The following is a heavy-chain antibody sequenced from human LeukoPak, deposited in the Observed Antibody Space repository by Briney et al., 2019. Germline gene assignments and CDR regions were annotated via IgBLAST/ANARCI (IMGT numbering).Heavy chain of an antibody. D-gene: IGHD6-13*01. V-gene: IGHV1-46*01. CDR2: INPNGGNT. CDR3: ARDRLEGTAAAGPDY. Sequence: ASVKVSCKASGYTFTGYYIHWVRQAPGQGLQWVGVINPNGGNTYYVSKFQGRVTVTRDTSTSTVYMELRSLTSEDTAVYWCARDRLEGTAAAGPDYWGQGTLVTVSS. CDR1: GYTFTGYY. J-gene: IGHJ4*02.